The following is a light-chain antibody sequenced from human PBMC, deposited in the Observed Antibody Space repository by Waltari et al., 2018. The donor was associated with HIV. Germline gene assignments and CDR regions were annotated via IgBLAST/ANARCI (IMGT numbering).Light chain of an antibody. J-gene: IGKJ3*01. CDR3: QQGYGRPT. CDR1: QTISTY. Sequence: DIQMTQSPSSLSASLGDRILITCRASQTISTYVNWYQQKAGRAPNLLIYAASALQSGVPSRFSGSGSGTDFILTINSLKAEDFATYYCQQGYGRPTFGPGTRVDV. V-gene: IGKV1-39*01. CDR2: AAS.